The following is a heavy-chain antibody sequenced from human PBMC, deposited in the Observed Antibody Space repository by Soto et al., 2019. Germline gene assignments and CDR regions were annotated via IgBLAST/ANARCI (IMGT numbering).Heavy chain of an antibody. D-gene: IGHD2-8*01. J-gene: IGHJ5*02. CDR2: IYYSGST. V-gene: IGHV4-59*01. CDR3: ARDYCTNGVCYQDWFDP. Sequence: QVQLQESGPGLVKPSETLSLTCTVSGGSISSYYWSWIRQPPGTGLEWIGYIYYSGSTNYNPSLKRRGTVSVETSKNQFTLKLRSVTAGDTAVYYCARDYCTNGVCYQDWFDPWGQGILVTVSS. CDR1: GGSISSYY.